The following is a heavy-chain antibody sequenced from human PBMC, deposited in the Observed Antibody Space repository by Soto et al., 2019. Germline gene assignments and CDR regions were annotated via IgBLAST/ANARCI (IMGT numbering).Heavy chain of an antibody. CDR2: ISGSGGST. V-gene: IGHV3-23*01. J-gene: IGHJ4*02. CDR1: GFTFSSYA. CDR3: ANAAGYSSSWSPMEYYFDY. D-gene: IGHD6-13*01. Sequence: GGSLRLSCAASGFTFSSYAMSWVRQAPGKGLEWVSAISGSGGSTYYADSVKGRFTISRDNSKNTLYLQMNSLRAEDTAVYYCANAAGYSSSWSPMEYYFDYWGQGTLVTVSS.